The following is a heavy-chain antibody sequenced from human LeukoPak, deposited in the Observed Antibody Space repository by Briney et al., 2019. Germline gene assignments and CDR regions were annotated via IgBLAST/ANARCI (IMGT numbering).Heavy chain of an antibody. CDR2: ISSSGSTI. Sequence: GGSLRLSCAASRFTFSSYEMTWVRQAPGKGLEWVSYISSSGSTIYYADSVKGRFTISRDNAKNSLYLQMNSLRAEDTAVYYCATFYGSGSYYISSYMDVWGKGTTVTISS. D-gene: IGHD3-10*01. CDR1: RFTFSSYE. CDR3: ATFYGSGSYYISSYMDV. V-gene: IGHV3-48*03. J-gene: IGHJ6*03.